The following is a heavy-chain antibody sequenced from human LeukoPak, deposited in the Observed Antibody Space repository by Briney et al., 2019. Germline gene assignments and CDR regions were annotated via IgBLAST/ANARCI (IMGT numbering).Heavy chain of an antibody. V-gene: IGHV4-34*01. CDR2: INHSGST. Sequence: PSETLSLTCAVYGGSFSGYYWSWIRQPPGKGLEWIGEINHSGSTNYNPSLKSRVTISVDTSKNQFSLKLSSVTAADTAVYYCARAVSSGWANWFDPWGQGTLVTVSS. D-gene: IGHD6-19*01. J-gene: IGHJ5*02. CDR1: GGSFSGYY. CDR3: ARAVSSGWANWFDP.